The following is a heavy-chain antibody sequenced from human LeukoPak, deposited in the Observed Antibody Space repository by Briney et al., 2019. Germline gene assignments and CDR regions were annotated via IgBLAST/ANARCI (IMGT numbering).Heavy chain of an antibody. CDR2: ISYDGSNK. CDR3: ARDLATVTTSYFDY. Sequence: GGSLRLSCAASGFTFSSYAMHWVRQAPGEGLEWVAVISYDGSNKYYADSVKCRFTISRDNSKNTLYLQMNSLRAEDTAVYYCARDLATVTTSYFDYWGQGTLVTVSS. CDR1: GFTFSSYA. J-gene: IGHJ4*02. V-gene: IGHV3-30-3*01. D-gene: IGHD4-17*01.